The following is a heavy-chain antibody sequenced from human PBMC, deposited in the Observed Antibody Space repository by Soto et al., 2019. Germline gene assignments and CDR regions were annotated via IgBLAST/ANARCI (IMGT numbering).Heavy chain of an antibody. D-gene: IGHD6-13*01. Sequence: EVQLLESGGGLVQPGGSLRLSCAASGFTFSTYAMTWVRQAPGKGLEWVSVITGGGGGTYFVYFERGRSTISRDNSKNTVYLQMNSLRAEDTAVYYCANRPLTAAGFDYWGQGTLVTVSS. CDR3: ANRPLTAAGFDY. CDR1: GFTFSTYA. J-gene: IGHJ4*02. V-gene: IGHV3-23*02. CDR2: ITGGGGGT.